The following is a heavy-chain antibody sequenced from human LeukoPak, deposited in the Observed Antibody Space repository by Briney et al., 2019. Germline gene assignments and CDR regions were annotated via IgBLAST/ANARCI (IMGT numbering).Heavy chain of an antibody. V-gene: IGHV3-7*04. CDR3: ARAFGSGSQVINYFDF. D-gene: IGHD3-10*01. Sequence: PGGSLRLSCAASGFTFSSYAMSRVRQAPGKGLEWVANIKQDGSEKYYVDSVKGRFTISRDNAKNMVYLQMNSLRAEDTAVYYCARAFGSGSQVINYFDFWGQGTLVTVSS. CDR2: IKQDGSEK. J-gene: IGHJ4*02. CDR1: GFTFSSYA.